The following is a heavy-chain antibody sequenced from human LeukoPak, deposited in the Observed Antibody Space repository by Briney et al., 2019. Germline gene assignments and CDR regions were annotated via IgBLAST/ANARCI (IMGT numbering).Heavy chain of an antibody. CDR3: ARHSGVLWFGEVGYMDV. Sequence: SETLSLTCTVSGGSISSSSYYWGWIRQPPGKGLEWIGSIYYSGSTYYNPSLKSRVTISVDTSKNQFSLKLSSVTAADTAVYYCARHSGVLWFGEVGYMDVWGKGTTVTISS. CDR2: IYYSGST. D-gene: IGHD3-10*01. J-gene: IGHJ6*03. V-gene: IGHV4-39*01. CDR1: GGSISSSSYY.